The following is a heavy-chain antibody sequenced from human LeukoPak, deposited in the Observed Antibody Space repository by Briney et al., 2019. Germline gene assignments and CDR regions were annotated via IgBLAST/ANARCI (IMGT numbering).Heavy chain of an antibody. J-gene: IGHJ3*02. CDR1: GFTFSTSD. CDR3: ARARSSYGYGDAFDI. Sequence: GGSLRLSCATSGFTFSTSDMHWVRQAPGKGLEWVAVISYDGSSKYYADSVKGRFTISRDNSKNTLYLQMNSLRAEDTAVYYCARARSSYGYGDAFDIWGQGTMVTVSS. D-gene: IGHD5-18*01. CDR2: ISYDGSSK. V-gene: IGHV3-30*19.